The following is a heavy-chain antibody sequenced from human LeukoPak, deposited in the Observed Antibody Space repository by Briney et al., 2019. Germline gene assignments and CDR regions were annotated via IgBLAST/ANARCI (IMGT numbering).Heavy chain of an antibody. D-gene: IGHD7-27*01. V-gene: IGHV3-7*01. Sequence: PGGSPRLSCAASGFTFNSFFLNWVRLTPGRELEWLACISQDGSETFYMDSVRGRFTISRDNTKNSLYLQMDSLRAEDTAVYFCVRDLGHSRHYFEYWGQGALVTVSS. CDR3: VRDLGHSRHYFEY. CDR1: GFTFNSFF. CDR2: ISQDGSET. J-gene: IGHJ4*02.